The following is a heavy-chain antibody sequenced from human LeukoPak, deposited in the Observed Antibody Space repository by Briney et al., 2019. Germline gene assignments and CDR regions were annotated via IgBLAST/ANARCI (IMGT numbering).Heavy chain of an antibody. CDR3: ARGSYGSGSYLVKDGDY. J-gene: IGHJ4*02. CDR1: GYTFTSYY. D-gene: IGHD3-10*01. Sequence: ASVKVSCKASGYTFTSYYMHWVRQAPGQGLEWMGIINPSGGSTSYAQKFQGRVTMTRDTSTSTVYMELSSLRSEDTAVYYCARGSYGSGSYLVKDGDYWGQGTLVTVPS. CDR2: INPSGGST. V-gene: IGHV1-46*01.